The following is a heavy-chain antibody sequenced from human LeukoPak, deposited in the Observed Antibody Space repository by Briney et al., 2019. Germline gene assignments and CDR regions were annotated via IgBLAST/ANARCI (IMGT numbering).Heavy chain of an antibody. CDR1: GGSISSYY. J-gene: IGHJ3*02. CDR3: ARVSDDAFDI. D-gene: IGHD3-3*02. V-gene: IGHV4-59*12. Sequence: SETLSLTCTVSGGSISSYYWSWIRQPPGKGLEWIGYIYYSGSTNYNPSLKSRVTISVDTSKNQFSLKLSSVTAADTALYYCARVSDDAFDIWGKGTTVTISS. CDR2: IYYSGST.